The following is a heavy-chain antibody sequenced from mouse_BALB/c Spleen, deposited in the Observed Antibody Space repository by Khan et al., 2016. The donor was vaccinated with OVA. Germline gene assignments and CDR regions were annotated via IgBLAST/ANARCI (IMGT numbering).Heavy chain of an antibody. Sequence: QVQLKQSGAELVRPWASVTLSCTTSGYTFTSYWIHWVKQRSGQGLEWIARIYPGTDNTYYNEKFKDKATLTADKSSNTSYMQHSSLKTKDSAVYFCAREEAVYYVDYWGQGTTLTVSS. V-gene: IGHV1-76*01. CDR2: IYPGTDNT. CDR3: AREEAVYYVDY. D-gene: IGHD3-3*01. CDR1: GYTFTSYW. J-gene: IGHJ2*01.